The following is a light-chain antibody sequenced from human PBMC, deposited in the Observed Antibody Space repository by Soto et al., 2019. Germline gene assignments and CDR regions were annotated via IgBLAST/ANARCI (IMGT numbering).Light chain of an antibody. CDR1: QTISNN. CDR2: GAS. Sequence: EIVMTQSPATLSVSPGERASLSCRASQTISNNLAWYQQKPGQAPRLLIYGASTRFIGIPAMCSGGGYGTECTIYISSQQSEYYAVYDCQHYNNWLPLVYTFGQGTKLEIK. J-gene: IGKJ2*01. CDR3: QHYNNWLPLVYT. V-gene: IGKV3-15*01.